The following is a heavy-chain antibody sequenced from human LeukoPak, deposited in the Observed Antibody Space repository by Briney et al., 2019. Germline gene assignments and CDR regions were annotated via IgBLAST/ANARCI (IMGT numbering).Heavy chain of an antibody. CDR3: AVLHLGYCSGGSCYSHGMDV. J-gene: IGHJ6*02. D-gene: IGHD2-15*01. Sequence: GGSLRLPCAASGFTFSSYGMRWVRQAPGKGLEWVAFIRYDGSNKYYADSVKGRFTISRDNSKNTLYLQMNSLRAEDTAVYYCAVLHLGYCSGGSCYSHGMDVWGQGTTVTVSS. CDR2: IRYDGSNK. CDR1: GFTFSSYG. V-gene: IGHV3-30*02.